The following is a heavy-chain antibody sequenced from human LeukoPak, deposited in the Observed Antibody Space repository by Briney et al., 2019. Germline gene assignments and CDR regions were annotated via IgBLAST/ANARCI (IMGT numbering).Heavy chain of an antibody. V-gene: IGHV4-59*01. CDR3: ARSEDISYYYYMDV. D-gene: IGHD1-14*01. CDR2: IYYSGST. Sequence: SETLSLTCTVSGGSISSYYWSWIRQPPGKGLEWIGYIYYSGSTNYNPSLKSRVTISVDTSKNQFSLKLSSVTAADTAVYYCARSEDISYYYYMDVWGKGTTVTVSS. J-gene: IGHJ6*03. CDR1: GGSISSYY.